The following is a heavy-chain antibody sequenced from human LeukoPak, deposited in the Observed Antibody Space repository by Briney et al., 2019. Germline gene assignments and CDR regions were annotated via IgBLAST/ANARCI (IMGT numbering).Heavy chain of an antibody. Sequence: GGSLRLSCAASEFTFSSYSMNWVRQAPGKGLEWVSTISNDKHYADSVRGRFTISRDDSRKTVFLQMNSLTPEDAAIYYCTKDSQGFYGGPWYGTYGMDVWGQGTTVTVSS. CDR3: TKDSQGFYGGPWYGTYGMDV. CDR2: ISNDK. D-gene: IGHD3-16*01. J-gene: IGHJ6*02. CDR1: EFTFSSYS. V-gene: IGHV3-21*04.